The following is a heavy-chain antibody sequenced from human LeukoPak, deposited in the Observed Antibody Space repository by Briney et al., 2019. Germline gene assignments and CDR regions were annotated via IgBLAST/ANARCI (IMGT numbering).Heavy chain of an antibody. Sequence: GGSLRLSCAASGFTFNNYAMSWVRQAPGKGLEWVSAISGGGGSTYYADSVKGRFTISRDNSKNTLYLQMNSLRAADTAVYYCAKDRSSSWYWGDDYWGQGTLVTVSS. D-gene: IGHD6-13*01. V-gene: IGHV3-23*01. CDR3: AKDRSSSWYWGDDY. J-gene: IGHJ4*02. CDR1: GFTFNNYA. CDR2: ISGGGGST.